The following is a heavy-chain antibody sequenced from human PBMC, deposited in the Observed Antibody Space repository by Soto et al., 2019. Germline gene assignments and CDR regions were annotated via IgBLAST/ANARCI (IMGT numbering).Heavy chain of an antibody. CDR3: ARESGDNWDYEAY. J-gene: IGHJ4*02. CDR1: GGSISSYH. CDR2: IYTSGNT. Sequence: SETLSLTCTVSGGSISSYHWSWIRQSAGKGLEWIGRIYTSGNTHYNPSLKSRVTVSIDTSKNQFFLTVNSVTAADSAVYYCARESGDNWDYEAYWGQGTPVTVSS. D-gene: IGHD1-7*01. V-gene: IGHV4-4*07.